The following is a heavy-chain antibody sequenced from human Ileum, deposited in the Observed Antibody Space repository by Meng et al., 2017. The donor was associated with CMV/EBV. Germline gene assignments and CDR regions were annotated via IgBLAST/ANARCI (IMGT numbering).Heavy chain of an antibody. CDR1: GFTFSTSW. V-gene: IGHV3-74*01. Sequence: GGSLRLSCAASGFTFSTSWMHWVRQPPGKGLVWVSRINPDGTTTNYADAVKGRFTISRDNAKSTLYLQMSSLRAEDTAVYFCAKGSDCGGNCYSQYYFAMDVWGQGTTVTVSS. CDR3: AKGSDCGGNCYSQYYFAMDV. D-gene: IGHD2-21*01. J-gene: IGHJ6*02. CDR2: INPDGTTT.